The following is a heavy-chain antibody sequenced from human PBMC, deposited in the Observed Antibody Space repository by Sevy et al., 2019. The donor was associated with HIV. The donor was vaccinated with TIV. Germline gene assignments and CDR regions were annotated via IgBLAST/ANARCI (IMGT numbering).Heavy chain of an antibody. J-gene: IGHJ4*02. CDR3: AREVAAAGFDY. Sequence: SETLSLTCTVSGGSISSGGYYWSWIRQHPGKGLEWIGYIYYSGSTYYYPSLKSRVTISVDTSKNQFSLKLSSVTAADTAVDYCAREVAAAGFDYWGQGTLVTVSS. CDR1: GGSISSGGYY. CDR2: IYYSGST. D-gene: IGHD6-13*01. V-gene: IGHV4-31*03.